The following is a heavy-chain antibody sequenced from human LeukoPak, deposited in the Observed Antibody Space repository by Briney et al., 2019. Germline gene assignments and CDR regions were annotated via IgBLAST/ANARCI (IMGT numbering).Heavy chain of an antibody. CDR1: GGSFSGYY. V-gene: IGHV4-34*01. Sequence: SETLSLTCAVYGGSFSGYYWSWIRQPPGKGLEWIGEINHSGSTNYNPSLKSRVTISVDTSRNQSSLKLSSVTAADTAVYHCARGSPYGSGSYYKLFENWGQGTLVNVSS. CDR3: ARGSPYGSGSYYKLFEN. J-gene: IGHJ4*02. CDR2: INHSGST. D-gene: IGHD3-10*01.